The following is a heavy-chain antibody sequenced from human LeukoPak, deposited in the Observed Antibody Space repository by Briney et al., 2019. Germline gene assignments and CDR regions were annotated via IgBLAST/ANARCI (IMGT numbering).Heavy chain of an antibody. CDR1: GFTFSDYY. Sequence: GGSLRLSCAASGFTFSDYYMSWIRQAPGKGLEWVSYISSSGSTIYYADSVKGRFTISRDNAKNSLYLQMNSLRAEDTALYYCAKVIAAAGTKWAFDYWGQGTLVTVSS. CDR3: AKVIAAAGTKWAFDY. D-gene: IGHD6-13*01. V-gene: IGHV3-11*01. J-gene: IGHJ4*02. CDR2: ISSSGSTI.